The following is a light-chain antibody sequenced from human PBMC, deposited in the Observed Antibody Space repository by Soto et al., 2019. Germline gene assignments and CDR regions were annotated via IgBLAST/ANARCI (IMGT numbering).Light chain of an antibody. J-gene: IGKJ1*01. CDR2: WAA. Sequence: DIVMTQSPDSLAVSLGERATINCKSSQSVLHSSNNKNYLAWYQQKPGQPPKLIIYWAATREAGVPDRFSGSGSGTDFILIISILQAEDVAVYYRHQYYTTPRTFGQGTKVDIK. CDR1: QSVLHSSNNKNY. CDR3: HQYYTTPRT. V-gene: IGKV4-1*01.